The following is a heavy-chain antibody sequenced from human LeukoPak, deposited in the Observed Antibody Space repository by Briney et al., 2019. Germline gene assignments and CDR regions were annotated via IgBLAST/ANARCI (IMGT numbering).Heavy chain of an antibody. CDR1: GGSISSYY. J-gene: IGHJ4*02. CDR2: IYYSGST. V-gene: IGHV4-59*01. D-gene: IGHD4-17*01. Sequence: SETLSLTCTVSGGSISSYYWSWIRQPPGKGLEWIGYIYYSGSTNYNPSLKSRVTISVDTSKNQFSLKLSSVTAADTAVYYCARALMTVTFDYWGQGTLVTVSS. CDR3: ARALMTVTFDY.